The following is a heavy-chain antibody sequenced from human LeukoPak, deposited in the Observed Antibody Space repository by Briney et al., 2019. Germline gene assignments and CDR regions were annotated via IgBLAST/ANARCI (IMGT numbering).Heavy chain of an antibody. J-gene: IGHJ4*02. Sequence: PGGSLRLSCAASGFTFNSHWMTWVRQAPGKGLEWVASIKQGGSEKYYADSVKGRFTISRDNAKNSLYLQMNSLRAEDTAVYYCARDAGLQQYYFDYWGQGTLVTVSS. CDR2: IKQGGSEK. V-gene: IGHV3-7*01. D-gene: IGHD5-24*01. CDR1: GFTFNSHW. CDR3: ARDAGLQQYYFDY.